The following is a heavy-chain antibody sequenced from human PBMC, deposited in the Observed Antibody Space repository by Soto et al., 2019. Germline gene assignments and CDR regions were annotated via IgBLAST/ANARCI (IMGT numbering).Heavy chain of an antibody. CDR2: ISPIFGTA. J-gene: IGHJ4*02. Sequence: QVQLVQSGAEVKKPGSSVKLSCKASGDTFSSYAISWVRQAPGQGLEWMGGISPIFGTANYAQKFQGRVTITADESTSTAYMDLSSLRSEDTAVYYCARGVVPAANEEYYFDYWGQGTLVTVSS. CDR1: GDTFSSYA. D-gene: IGHD2-2*01. CDR3: ARGVVPAANEEYYFDY. V-gene: IGHV1-69*01.